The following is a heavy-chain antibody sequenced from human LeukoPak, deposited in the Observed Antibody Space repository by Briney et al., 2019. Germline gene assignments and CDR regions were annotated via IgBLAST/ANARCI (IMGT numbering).Heavy chain of an antibody. J-gene: IGHJ4*02. CDR3: AKQRFLEWFS. D-gene: IGHD3-3*01. Sequence: GGSLRLSCAASGSTFSSYAMSWVRQAPGKGLEWASAISGSGGSTYYADSVKGRFTISRDNSKNTLYLQMNSLRAEDTAVYYCAKQRFLEWFSWGQGTLVTVSS. CDR1: GSTFSSYA. V-gene: IGHV3-23*01. CDR2: ISGSGGST.